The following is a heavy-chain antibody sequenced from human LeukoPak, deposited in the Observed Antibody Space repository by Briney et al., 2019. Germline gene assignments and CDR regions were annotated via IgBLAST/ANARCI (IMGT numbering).Heavy chain of an antibody. CDR2: INHSGGT. V-gene: IGHV4-34*01. D-gene: IGHD5-18*01. CDR3: AVYSYGYRLAY. J-gene: IGHJ4*02. Sequence: SETLSFTCAVYGGSFSGYYWSWIRQPPGKGLEWIGEINHSGGTNYNPSLKSRVTISVDTSKNQFSLKLSSVTAADTAVYYCAVYSYGYRLAYWGQGTLVTVSS. CDR1: GGSFSGYY.